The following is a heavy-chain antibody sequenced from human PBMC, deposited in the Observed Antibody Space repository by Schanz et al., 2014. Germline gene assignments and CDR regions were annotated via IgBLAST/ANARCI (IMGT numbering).Heavy chain of an antibody. CDR1: AFIFRSYS. J-gene: IGHJ6*02. CDR2: ISGSGSST. CDR3: ARRITGTHHNPYYHGMDV. Sequence: EVQLVESGGGLVQPGGSLRLSCAASAFIFRSYSMHWVRQAPGKGLDWVSAISGSGSSTYYADSVKGRFTISRDNSKNTLYLQMNSLRAEDTAVYYCARRITGTHHNPYYHGMDVWGQGTTVTVSS. V-gene: IGHV3-23*04. D-gene: IGHD1-20*01.